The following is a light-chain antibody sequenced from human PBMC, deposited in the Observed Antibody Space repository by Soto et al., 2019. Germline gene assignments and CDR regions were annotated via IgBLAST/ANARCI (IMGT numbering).Light chain of an antibody. J-gene: IGKJ1*01. Sequence: DIHMTQSPSSVSGSVGDRGTMTCLASQGIRNDLGWYQQKPGKAPKRLIYAASSLQSGVPSRFSGSGSGTEFTLTISSLQPQDFATYYCLQHNTYPWTFGQGTKVDIK. CDR3: LQHNTYPWT. CDR1: QGIRND. V-gene: IGKV1-17*01. CDR2: AAS.